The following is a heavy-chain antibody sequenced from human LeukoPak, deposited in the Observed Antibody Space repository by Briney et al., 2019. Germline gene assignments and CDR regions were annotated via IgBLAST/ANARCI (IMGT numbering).Heavy chain of an antibody. CDR1: GFTFSSYS. Sequence: PGGSLRLSCAASGFTFSSYSMNWVRQAPGKGLEWVSSISSSSSYIYYADSVKGRFTISRDNAKNSLYLQMNSLRAEDTAVYYCARDGSYSSGWYPSNAFDIWGQGTMVTVSS. J-gene: IGHJ3*02. D-gene: IGHD6-19*01. CDR2: ISSSSSYI. V-gene: IGHV3-21*01. CDR3: ARDGSYSSGWYPSNAFDI.